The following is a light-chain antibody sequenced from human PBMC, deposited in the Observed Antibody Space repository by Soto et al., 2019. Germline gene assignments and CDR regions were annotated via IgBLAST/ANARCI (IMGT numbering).Light chain of an antibody. CDR3: AAWDDSLNGPWV. CDR2: SND. V-gene: IGLV1-44*01. Sequence: QSVLTQPPSASGTPGPRVTISCSGSSSNIGSNTVNWYQHLPGTAPTLLIYSNDQRPSGVPDRFSGSKSGTSASLAISGLQSEDEADYYCAAWDDSLNGPWVFGGGTKLTVL. J-gene: IGLJ3*02. CDR1: SSNIGSNT.